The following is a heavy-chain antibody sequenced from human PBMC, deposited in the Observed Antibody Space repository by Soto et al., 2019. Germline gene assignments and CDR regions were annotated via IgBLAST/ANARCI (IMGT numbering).Heavy chain of an antibody. CDR3: ARGGADHYQYGMDV. D-gene: IGHD3-10*01. CDR2: INGAATSA. J-gene: IGHJ6*02. V-gene: IGHV3-23*01. CDR1: GFTLSTYA. Sequence: VQLLESGGGLVQPGGSLRLSCAPFGFTLSTYAMTWVRQPPGKGLEWVSSINGAATSASYADSVKGRFTISRDSSKNKLYLEMSSLRAEDTAVYFCARGGADHYQYGMDVWGQGTTVVVSS.